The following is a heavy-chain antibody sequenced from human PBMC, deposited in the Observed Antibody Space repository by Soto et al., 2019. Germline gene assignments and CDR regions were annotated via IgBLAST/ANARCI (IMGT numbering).Heavy chain of an antibody. D-gene: IGHD6-6*01. CDR2: IKQDGSEK. V-gene: IGHV3-7*01. Sequence: EVQLVESGGDVVQPGGSLRLSCAASKFTFSYYWMNWVRQAPGKGLEWVASIKQDGSEKYYADSVKGRFTISRDNAKNSMYLQMNSLRAEDTAVYYCARVYNSNSDYWGQGTLVTVSS. CDR1: KFTFSYYW. J-gene: IGHJ4*02. CDR3: ARVYNSNSDY.